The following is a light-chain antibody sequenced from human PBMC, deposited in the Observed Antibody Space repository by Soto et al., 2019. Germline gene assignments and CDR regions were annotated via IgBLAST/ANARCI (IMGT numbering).Light chain of an antibody. CDR1: QSISSY. Sequence: DIQMTQSPSSLSASVGDRVTITCRASQSISSYLNWYQQKPGKAPNLLIYAASSLQSGVPSRFSGSGSGTDFTLTISSLQPEDFATYYCQQTNSFPFTFGPGTTLDIK. CDR3: QQTNSFPFT. J-gene: IGKJ3*01. V-gene: IGKV1-39*01. CDR2: AAS.